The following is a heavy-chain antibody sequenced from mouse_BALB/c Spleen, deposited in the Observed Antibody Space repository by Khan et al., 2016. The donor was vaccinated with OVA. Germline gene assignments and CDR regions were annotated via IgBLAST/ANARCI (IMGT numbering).Heavy chain of an antibody. CDR2: ISPGSGSD. D-gene: IGHD1-1*01. CDR3: ASSNYYGSGLYAMDY. V-gene: IGHV1S41*01. Sequence: DLVKPGASVKLSCKASGYTFTSYWINWIKQRPGQGLEWIGQISPGSGSDYYNKIFTAKATLTVDTSSNTAYLQLSSLSSEDSAVYFCASSNYYGSGLYAMDYWGQGTSVTVSS. CDR1: GYTFTSYW. J-gene: IGHJ4*01.